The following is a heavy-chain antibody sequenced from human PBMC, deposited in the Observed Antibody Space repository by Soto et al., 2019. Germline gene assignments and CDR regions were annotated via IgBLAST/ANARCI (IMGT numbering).Heavy chain of an antibody. Sequence: KSSETLSLTCAVSGDSISRGGYSWNWIRQSPGRGLEWIGYMYLGGNTYYNPSLKSRVTISVDRSKNQFSLKLTSVTAADTAGYYCARWGRGAYGMDVWGQGTTVTVSS. J-gene: IGHJ6*02. CDR3: ARWGRGAYGMDV. D-gene: IGHD3-16*01. V-gene: IGHV4-30-2*06. CDR2: MYLGGNT. CDR1: GDSISRGGYS.